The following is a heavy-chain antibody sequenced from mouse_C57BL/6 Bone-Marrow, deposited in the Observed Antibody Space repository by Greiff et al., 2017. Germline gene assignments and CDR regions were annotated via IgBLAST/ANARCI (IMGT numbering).Heavy chain of an antibody. J-gene: IGHJ4*01. CDR3: ARNRWLYAMDY. V-gene: IGHV1-81*01. D-gene: IGHD1-1*02. CDR1: GYTFTSYG. CDR2: IYPRSGNT. Sequence: QVQLQQSGAELARPGASVKLSCKASGYTFTSYGISWVKQRTGQGLEWIGEIYPRSGNTYYNEKFKGKATLTADKSSSTAYMELRSLTSEDSAVYFCARNRWLYAMDYWGQGTSVTVSS.